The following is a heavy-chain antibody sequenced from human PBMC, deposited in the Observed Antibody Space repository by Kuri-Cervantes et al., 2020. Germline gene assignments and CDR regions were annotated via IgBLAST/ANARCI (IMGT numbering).Heavy chain of an antibody. CDR3: ARTDEGNFDGYIPLDY. J-gene: IGHJ4*02. D-gene: IGHD5-24*01. CDR2: VYYSGST. Sequence: SETLSLTCSVSGDSISSKSFYWGWIRQPPGKGLEWIGSVYYSGSTYYNPSLKSRISISVDTSKNQFSLKLTSLTVADTAVYYCARTDEGNFDGYIPLDYWGQGTLVTVSS. CDR1: GDSISSKSFY. V-gene: IGHV4-39*07.